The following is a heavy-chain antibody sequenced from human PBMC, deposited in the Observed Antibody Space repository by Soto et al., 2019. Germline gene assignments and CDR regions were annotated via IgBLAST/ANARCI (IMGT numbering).Heavy chain of an antibody. Sequence: EFQVLQSGGGLVQPGGSLTLSCAASGFPFSSTDMTWVRQAPGKGLEWVPTIDGSGGTKYDADTVKGRFTISRDNSINTVFLQMNSLRADDTALYFCAKNSGWFKTWGQGALVTVSS. CDR1: GFPFSSTD. CDR2: IDGSGGTK. D-gene: IGHD3-10*01. CDR3: AKNSGWFKT. V-gene: IGHV3-23*01. J-gene: IGHJ5*02.